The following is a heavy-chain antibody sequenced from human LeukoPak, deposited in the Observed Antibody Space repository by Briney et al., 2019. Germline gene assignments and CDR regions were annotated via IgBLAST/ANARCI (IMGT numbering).Heavy chain of an antibody. V-gene: IGHV4-59*11. D-gene: IGHD3-10*01. Sequence: PSETLSLTCTVSGGSISSHFWSRIRQPPGKGLEWIGYMFYSGSTNYNPSLKSRVTISVDASKNQFSLKLTSVSAADTAVYYCARDRAPVTMIRGAPGGFDPWGQGTLVTVSS. CDR1: GGSISSHF. CDR3: ARDRAPVTMIRGAPGGFDP. CDR2: MFYSGST. J-gene: IGHJ5*02.